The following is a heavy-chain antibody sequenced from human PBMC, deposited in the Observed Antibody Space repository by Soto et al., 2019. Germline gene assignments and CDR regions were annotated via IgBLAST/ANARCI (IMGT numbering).Heavy chain of an antibody. D-gene: IGHD5-12*01. Sequence: QVQLQESGPGLVKPSETLSLTCTVSGGSISSYYWSWIRQPPGKGLEWIGYIYYSGSTNYNPSLKSRVTISVGTAKKQFSLQLSSVTAADTAVYYCARGRDGYNGDFDYWGQGTLVTLSS. CDR1: GGSISSYY. J-gene: IGHJ4*02. CDR2: IYYSGST. V-gene: IGHV4-59*01. CDR3: ARGRDGYNGDFDY.